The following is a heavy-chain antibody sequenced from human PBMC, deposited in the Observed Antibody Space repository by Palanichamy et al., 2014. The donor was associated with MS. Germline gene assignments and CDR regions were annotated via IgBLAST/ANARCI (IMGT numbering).Heavy chain of an antibody. Sequence: EVQLVESGGGLVQPGGSLKLSCAASGFTFSDSPIHWVRQASGKGLEWVGRIRSKAKNYATTYAASVKGRFTFSRDDSKNTAYLQMNSLKTEDTAVYYCTRIPPDSGSYWDAFDIWGQGTMVTVSS. D-gene: IGHD1-26*01. J-gene: IGHJ3*02. CDR2: IRSKAKNYAT. V-gene: IGHV3-73*01. CDR3: TRIPPDSGSYWDAFDI. CDR1: GFTFSDSP.